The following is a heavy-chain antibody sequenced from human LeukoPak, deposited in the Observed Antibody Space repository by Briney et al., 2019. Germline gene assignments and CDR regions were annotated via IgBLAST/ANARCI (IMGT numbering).Heavy chain of an antibody. CDR3: AKEGRPNSGGGFFDY. Sequence: GGSLRLSCAASGFSFSRYAMGWVRQAPGKGLEWVSTVNESGARTYYADSVKGRFTMSRDNSRSTLYLQMNSLSAEDTAVYYCAKEGRPNSGGGFFDYWGQGTRVTVSS. D-gene: IGHD5-12*01. CDR2: VNESGART. J-gene: IGHJ4*02. CDR1: GFSFSRYA. V-gene: IGHV3-23*01.